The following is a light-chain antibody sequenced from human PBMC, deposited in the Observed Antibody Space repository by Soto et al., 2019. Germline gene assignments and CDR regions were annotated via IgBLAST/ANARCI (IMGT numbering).Light chain of an antibody. J-gene: IGLJ1*01. CDR1: SSDVGGYKY. V-gene: IGLV2-11*01. CDR3: CSYAGNSYV. Sequence: QSALTQPRSVSGSSGQSVTISCTGTSSDVGGYKYVSWYQHHPDKAPKVIIYDVTKRPSGVPDRFSGSKSGNTASLTISGLQAEDEADYYCCSYAGNSYVFGTGT. CDR2: DVT.